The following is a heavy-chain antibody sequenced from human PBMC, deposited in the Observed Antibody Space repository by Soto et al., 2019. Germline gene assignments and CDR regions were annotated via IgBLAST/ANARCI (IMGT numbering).Heavy chain of an antibody. Sequence: QVQLVQSGAEVKKPGASVKVSCKASGYTFTNFGISWVRQAPGQGLEWMGWISAYNGNPNYAQKFQGRVTVTTDTATSTAYMELRSLRSADTAVYYCARVGTPIDYWGQGTLVTASS. CDR2: ISAYNGNP. CDR3: ARVGTPIDY. V-gene: IGHV1-18*01. J-gene: IGHJ4*02. CDR1: GYTFTNFG. D-gene: IGHD2-15*01.